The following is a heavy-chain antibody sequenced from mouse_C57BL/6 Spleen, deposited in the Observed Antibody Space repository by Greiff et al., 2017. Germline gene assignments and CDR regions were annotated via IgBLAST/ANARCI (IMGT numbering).Heavy chain of an antibody. Sequence: QVQLQQPGAELVMPGASVKLSCKASGYTFTSYWMHWVKQRPGQGLEWIGEIDPSDSYTNYNQKFKGKSTLTVDKSSSTAYMQLSSLTSEDSAVYYCASGWDEMPFDYWGQGTTLTVSS. CDR1: GYTFTSYW. CDR2: IDPSDSYT. D-gene: IGHD4-1*01. CDR3: ASGWDEMPFDY. J-gene: IGHJ2*01. V-gene: IGHV1-69*01.